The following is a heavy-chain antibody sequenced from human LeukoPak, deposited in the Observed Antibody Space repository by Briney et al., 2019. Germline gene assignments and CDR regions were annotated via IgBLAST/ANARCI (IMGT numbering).Heavy chain of an antibody. Sequence: GRSLRLSCAASGFTFSSYAMHWVRQAPGKGLEWVAVISYDGSNKYYADSVKGRFTISRDNSKNTLYLQMNSLRAEDTAVYYCARNRPVPGAKAYFLDYWGREPLATVPS. CDR3: ARNRPVPGAKAYFLDY. D-gene: IGHD2/OR15-2a*01. V-gene: IGHV3-30-3*01. CDR2: ISYDGSNK. J-gene: IGHJ4*02. CDR1: GFTFSSYA.